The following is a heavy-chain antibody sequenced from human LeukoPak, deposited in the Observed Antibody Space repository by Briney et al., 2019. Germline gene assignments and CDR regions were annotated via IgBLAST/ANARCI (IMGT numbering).Heavy chain of an antibody. Sequence: GGSLRLSCAASGFTFSSYAMHWVRQAPGKGLEWVAVISYDGSNKYYADSVKGRFTISRDNSKNTLYLQMNSLRAEDTAVYYCARPVRGYYYDDPYYFDYWGQGTLVTVSS. J-gene: IGHJ4*02. CDR1: GFTFSSYA. CDR3: ARPVRGYYYDDPYYFDY. D-gene: IGHD3-22*01. CDR2: ISYDGSNK. V-gene: IGHV3-30-3*01.